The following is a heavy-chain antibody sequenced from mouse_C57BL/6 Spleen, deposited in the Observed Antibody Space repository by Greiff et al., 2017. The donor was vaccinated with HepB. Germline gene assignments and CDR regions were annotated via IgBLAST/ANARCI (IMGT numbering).Heavy chain of an antibody. CDR1: GFTFSDYG. CDR2: ISSGSSTI. Sequence: EVKLMESGGGLVKPGGSLKLSCAASGFTFSDYGMHWVRQAPEKGLEWVAYISSGSSTIYYADTVKGRFTISSNNAKNTLFLQMTSLRSEDTTMYYCARPNWAWFAYWGQGTLVTVSA. J-gene: IGHJ3*01. V-gene: IGHV5-17*01. CDR3: ARPNWAWFAY. D-gene: IGHD4-1*01.